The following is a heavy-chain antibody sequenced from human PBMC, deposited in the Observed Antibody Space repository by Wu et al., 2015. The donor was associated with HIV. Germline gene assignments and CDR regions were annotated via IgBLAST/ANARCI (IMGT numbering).Heavy chain of an antibody. CDR1: VFSFNTYY. V-gene: IGHV1-18*04. J-gene: IGHJ6*02. CDR2: ISAYNGKT. CDR3: ARWAVAVTAHNYGMDV. Sequence: QVQLVQSGAEVKTPGASVKISCRASVFSFNTYYMDWVRQAPGQGLEWMGWISAYNGKTNYAQKLQGRVTMTTDKSTSTAYMELRSLRSDDTAVYYCARWAVAVTAHNYGMDVWGQGTTVTVSS. D-gene: IGHD2-21*02.